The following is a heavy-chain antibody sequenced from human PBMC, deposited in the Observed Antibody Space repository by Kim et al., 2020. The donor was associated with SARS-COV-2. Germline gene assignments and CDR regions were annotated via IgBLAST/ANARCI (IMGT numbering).Heavy chain of an antibody. Sequence: GGSLRLSCAASGFTFSSYEMNWVRQAPGKGLEWVSYISSSGSTIYYADSVKGRFTISRDNAKNSLYLQMNSLRAEDTAVYYCARVSLSYYDSSGYHEGDAFDIWGQGTMVTVSS. CDR1: GFTFSSYE. D-gene: IGHD3-22*01. V-gene: IGHV3-48*03. CDR3: ARVSLSYYDSSGYHEGDAFDI. J-gene: IGHJ3*02. CDR2: ISSSGSTI.